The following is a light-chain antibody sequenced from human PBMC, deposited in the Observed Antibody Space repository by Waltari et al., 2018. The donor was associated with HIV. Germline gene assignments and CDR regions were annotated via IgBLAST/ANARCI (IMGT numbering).Light chain of an antibody. CDR1: NSDIGAYDY. Sequence: LTQPASVSEPPGQSITISCTGTNSDIGAYDYVSWYQQHPGKAPKLLIYEVTIRSPGISYRFSGSKSGNTASMTISGLQAEDEAHYYCSSYAATTTIVFGGGTRLTVL. J-gene: IGLJ3*02. V-gene: IGLV2-14*01. CDR2: EVT. CDR3: SSYAATTTIV.